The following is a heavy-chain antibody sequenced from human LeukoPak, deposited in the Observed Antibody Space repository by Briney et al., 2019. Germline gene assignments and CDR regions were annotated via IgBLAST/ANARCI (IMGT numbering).Heavy chain of an antibody. D-gene: IGHD6-6*01. CDR1: GGSISSGGYY. CDR3: ARCIAARPWADY. Sequence: PSETLSLTCTVSGGSISSGGYYWRWIRQHPGKGLEWIGYIYYGGSTYYNPSLKSRVTISVDTSKNQFSLKLSSVTAADTAVYYCARCIAARPWADYWGQGTLVTVSS. CDR2: IYYGGST. J-gene: IGHJ4*02. V-gene: IGHV4-31*03.